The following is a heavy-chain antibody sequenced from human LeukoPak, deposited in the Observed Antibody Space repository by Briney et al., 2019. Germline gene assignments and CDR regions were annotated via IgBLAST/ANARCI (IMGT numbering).Heavy chain of an antibody. V-gene: IGHV1-2*02. D-gene: IGHD4-23*01. CDR3: ARHPGKVTNDWYFDL. J-gene: IGHJ2*01. Sequence: ASVKVSCKASGYTFTGYYMHWVRQAPGQGLEWMGWINPNSGGTNYAQKFQGRVTMTRDTSITTAYMELSKLSSDDTAVYYCARHPGKVTNDWYFDLWGRGTLVTVSS. CDR2: INPNSGGT. CDR1: GYTFTGYY.